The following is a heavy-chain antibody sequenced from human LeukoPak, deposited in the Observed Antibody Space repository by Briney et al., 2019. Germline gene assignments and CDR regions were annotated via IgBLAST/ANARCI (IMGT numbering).Heavy chain of an antibody. CDR1: GFTFSSYW. Sequence: GGSLRLSCAASGFTFSSYWMHWVRQAPGKGLVWVSRINSDGSSTSYADSVKGRFTISRDNAKNTLYLQMNGLRAEDTAVYYCAREGYAGSFDIWGQGTMVTVSS. J-gene: IGHJ3*02. CDR2: INSDGSST. V-gene: IGHV3-74*01. D-gene: IGHD5-12*01. CDR3: AREGYAGSFDI.